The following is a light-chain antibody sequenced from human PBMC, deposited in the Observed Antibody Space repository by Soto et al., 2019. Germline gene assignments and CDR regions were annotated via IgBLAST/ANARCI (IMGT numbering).Light chain of an antibody. CDR1: SSDIGGYNY. CDR3: SSYTTGSTLVV. CDR2: DVS. V-gene: IGLV2-14*01. Sequence: QSALTQPASVSGSPGQSITISCTGTSSDIGGYNYVSWYQQHPDKAPKLMIYDVSNRPSGISNRFSGSKSGNTASLTISGLQADDEADYYCSSYTTGSTLVVFGGGTKLTVL. J-gene: IGLJ2*01.